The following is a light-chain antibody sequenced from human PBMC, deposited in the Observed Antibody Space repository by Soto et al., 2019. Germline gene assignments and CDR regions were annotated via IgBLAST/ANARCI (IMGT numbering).Light chain of an antibody. V-gene: IGKV4-1*01. J-gene: IGKJ2*01. CDR1: QTILYSPNNRNC. CDR3: QQYSSIPYT. CDR2: WAS. Sequence: DIVMTQSPDSLAVSLGERATINCKSSQTILYSPNNRNCLTWYQQKPGQPPRLLIYWASDREPGVPDRFSGSGSGTDFTLTISSLQAEDVAVYYCQQYSSIPYTFGQGTNLEIK.